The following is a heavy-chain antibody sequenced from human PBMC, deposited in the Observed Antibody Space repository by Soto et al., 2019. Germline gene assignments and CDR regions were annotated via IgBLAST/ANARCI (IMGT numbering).Heavy chain of an antibody. CDR3: ARHGWWVGVWGIYLPY. D-gene: IGHD3-16*01. CDR2: IYYSGTT. CDR1: GGSISSSSYY. V-gene: IGHV4-39*01. J-gene: IGHJ4*02. Sequence: SETLSLTCTVSGGSISSSSYYWGWIRQSPGKGLEWIGNIYYSGTTYYNPSLRSRVTISLDTSKNQFSLKLSSMTAADTAVYYCARHGWWVGVWGIYLPYWGQGTLFPVP.